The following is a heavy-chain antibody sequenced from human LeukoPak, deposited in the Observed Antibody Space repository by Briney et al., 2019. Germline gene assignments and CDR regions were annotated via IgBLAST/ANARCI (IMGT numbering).Heavy chain of an antibody. CDR3: ARGQWLVHPAPYYFDY. CDR1: GGSISSYY. J-gene: IGHJ4*02. CDR2: IYYSGST. V-gene: IGHV4-59*01. Sequence: PSETLSLTCTVSGGSISSYYWSWIRQPPGKGLEWIGYIYYSGSTNYNPSLKSRVTISVDTSKNQFSLKLSSVTAADTAVYYCARGQWLVHPAPYYFDYWGQGTLVTVSS. D-gene: IGHD6-19*01.